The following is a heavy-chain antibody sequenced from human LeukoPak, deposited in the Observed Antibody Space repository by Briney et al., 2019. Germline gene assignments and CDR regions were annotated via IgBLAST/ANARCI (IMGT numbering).Heavy chain of an antibody. V-gene: IGHV4-34*01. CDR1: GGSFSGYY. CDR2: INHSGST. D-gene: IGHD2-21*02. J-gene: IGHJ4*02. Sequence: SETLSLTCAVYGGSFSGYYWSWIRQPPGKGLEWIGEINHSGSTNYNPSLKSRVTISVDTSKNQFSLKLSSVTAADTAVYYCARGRRHIVVVTAIRSRYFDYWGQGTLVTVSS. CDR3: ARGRRHIVVVTAIRSRYFDY.